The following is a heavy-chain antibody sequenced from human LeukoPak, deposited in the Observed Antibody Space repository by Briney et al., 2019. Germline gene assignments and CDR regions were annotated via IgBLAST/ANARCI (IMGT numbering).Heavy chain of an antibody. CDR1: GGSISSSNW. J-gene: IGHJ6*04. CDR3: ARGGVTMVRGPQPYYYGMDV. D-gene: IGHD3-10*01. CDR2: IYHSGST. V-gene: IGHV4-4*02. Sequence: SGTLSLTCAVSGGSISSSNWWSWVRQPPGKGLGWIGEIYHSGSTNYNPSLKSRVTISVDKSKNQFSLKLSSVTAADTAVYYCARGGVTMVRGPQPYYYGMDVWGKGTTVTVSS.